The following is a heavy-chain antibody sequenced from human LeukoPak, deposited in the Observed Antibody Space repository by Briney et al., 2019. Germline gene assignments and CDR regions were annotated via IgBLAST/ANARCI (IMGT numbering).Heavy chain of an antibody. CDR3: ARAPSGSYFQDY. D-gene: IGHD1-26*01. J-gene: IGHJ4*02. CDR1: GYSISSGYY. CDR2: IYHSGST. Sequence: SETLSLTCTVSGYSISSGYYWGWIRQPPGKGLEWIGSIYHSGSTYYNPSLKSRVTISVDTSKNQFSLKPSSVTAADTAVYYCARAPSGSYFQDYWGQGTLVTVSS. V-gene: IGHV4-38-2*02.